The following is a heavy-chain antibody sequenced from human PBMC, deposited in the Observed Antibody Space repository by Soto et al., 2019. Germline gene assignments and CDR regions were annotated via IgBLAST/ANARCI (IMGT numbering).Heavy chain of an antibody. D-gene: IGHD3-16*01. CDR1: GYTFTSYA. J-gene: IGHJ4*02. V-gene: IGHV1-3*01. CDR2: FNAGNGNT. Sequence: QVQLVQSGAEVKKPGASVKVSCKASGYTFTSYAMHWVRQAPGQRLEWMGWFNAGNGNTKYSQKFQGRVTITRDTSASTAYMELSSLRSEDTAVYYCARSRTMITFGGVIAPYWGQGTLVTVSS. CDR3: ARSRTMITFGGVIAPY.